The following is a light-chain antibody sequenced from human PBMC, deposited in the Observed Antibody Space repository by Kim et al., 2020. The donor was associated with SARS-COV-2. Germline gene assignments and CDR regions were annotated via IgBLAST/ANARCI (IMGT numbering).Light chain of an antibody. CDR3: NSRDSSDNHLGV. CDR1: SLKSHY. Sequence: LGQKVRITCKGDSLKSHYATWYQQKPGQAPILVIFGKNNRPSGIPDRFSGSSSGNTASLTITGAQAEDEADYYCNSRDSSDNHLGVFGGGTQLTVL. V-gene: IGLV3-19*01. J-gene: IGLJ2*01. CDR2: GKN.